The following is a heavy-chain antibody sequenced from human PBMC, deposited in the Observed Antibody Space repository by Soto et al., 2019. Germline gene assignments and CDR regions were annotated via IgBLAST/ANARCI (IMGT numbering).Heavy chain of an antibody. CDR3: ARVRGSGSYAAYYFDS. D-gene: IGHD3-10*01. J-gene: IGHJ4*01. Sequence: SETLSLTCTVSGGSISDGGYYWNWVRQHPGKGLEWIGYIHYSGSTWYNPSLESRVTISVDTSKDQFSLKLRSVTAADTAVYYCARVRGSGSYAAYYFDSWGQGTLVTVSS. CDR2: IHYSGST. CDR1: GGSISDGGYY. V-gene: IGHV4-31*03.